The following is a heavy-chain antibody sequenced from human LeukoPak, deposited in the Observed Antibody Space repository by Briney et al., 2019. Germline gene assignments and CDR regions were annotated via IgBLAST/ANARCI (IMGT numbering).Heavy chain of an antibody. CDR2: IWCDGSHK. J-gene: IGHJ4*02. D-gene: IGHD3-10*01. Sequence: GRPLRLSCAASGFTFSSYGMHWVRQAPGKGLEWVADIWCDGSHKYYADSVKGRFTISRDNSKNTLHLQMNSLRAEDTAVYYCARDLLLWFGELSGDSDYWGQGTLVTVSS. CDR1: GFTFSSYG. V-gene: IGHV3-33*01. CDR3: ARDLLLWFGELSGDSDY.